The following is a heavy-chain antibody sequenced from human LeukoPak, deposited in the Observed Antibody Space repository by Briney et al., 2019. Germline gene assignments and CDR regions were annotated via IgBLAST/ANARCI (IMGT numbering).Heavy chain of an antibody. CDR1: GYTFTSYG. V-gene: IGHV1-24*01. J-gene: IGHJ6*02. CDR2: FDPEDGET. CDR3: ATYGSGSYYFGNYYYYYGMDV. Sequence: ASVKVSCKASGYTFTSYGISWVRQAPGKGLEWMGGFDPEDGETIYAQKFQGRVTMTEDTSTDTAYMELSSLRSEDTAVYYCATYGSGSYYFGNYYYYYGMDVWGQGTTVTVSS. D-gene: IGHD3-10*01.